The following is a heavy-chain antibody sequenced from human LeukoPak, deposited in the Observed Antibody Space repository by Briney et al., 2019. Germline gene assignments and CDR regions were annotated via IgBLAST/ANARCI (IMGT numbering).Heavy chain of an antibody. CDR2: ISYDGSNK. D-gene: IGHD6-6*01. CDR3: ARDRDPSSIAARWYYYYGMDV. Sequence: GGSLRLSCAASEFTFSTYGMHWVRQAPGKGLEWVAVISYDGSNKYYADSVKGRFTISRDNSKNTLYLQMNSLRAEDTAVYYCARDRDPSSIAARWYYYYGMDVWGQGTTVTVSS. CDR1: EFTFSTYG. V-gene: IGHV3-30*03. J-gene: IGHJ6*02.